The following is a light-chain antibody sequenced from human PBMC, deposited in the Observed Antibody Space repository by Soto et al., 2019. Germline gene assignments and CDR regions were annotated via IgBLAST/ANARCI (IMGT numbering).Light chain of an antibody. V-gene: IGKV3-15*01. Sequence: EIVMTQSPATLSVSPGERATLSCRASQSVSSSLAWYQQKPGQAPRLLIYGASTRATGIPARFSGSGSGTEFTLTISSLKSEDFAVYYCQQYNNWPRTFGQGTNVEIK. J-gene: IGKJ1*01. CDR1: QSVSSS. CDR3: QQYNNWPRT. CDR2: GAS.